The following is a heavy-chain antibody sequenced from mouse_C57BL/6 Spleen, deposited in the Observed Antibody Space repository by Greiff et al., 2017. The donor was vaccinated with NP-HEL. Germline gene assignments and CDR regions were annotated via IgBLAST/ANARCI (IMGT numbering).Heavy chain of an antibody. CDR3: ARGGGYGYDGFDY. D-gene: IGHD2-2*01. CDR1: GYAFSSSW. J-gene: IGHJ2*01. CDR2: IYPGDGDT. Sequence: QVQLQQSGPELVKPGASVKISCKASGYAFSSSWMNWVKQRPGKGLEWIGRIYPGDGDTNYNGKFKGKATLTADKSSSTAYMQLSSLTSEDSAVYFCARGGGYGYDGFDYWGQGTTLTVSS. V-gene: IGHV1-82*01.